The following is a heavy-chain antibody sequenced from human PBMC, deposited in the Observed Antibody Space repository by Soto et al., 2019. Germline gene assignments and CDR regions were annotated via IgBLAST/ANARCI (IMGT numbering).Heavy chain of an antibody. CDR3: AKGQGYCSSATCYCHY. V-gene: IGHV3-30*18. Sequence: PGGSLRLSCAASGFTFSSYGMQWVRQAPGKGLEWVAVISYDGSNKYYADSVKGRFTISRDNSKNTLCLQMNSLRAEDTAVYYCAKGQGYCSSATCYCHYWGQGALVTVSS. CDR2: ISYDGSNK. D-gene: IGHD2-2*01. CDR1: GFTFSSYG. J-gene: IGHJ4*02.